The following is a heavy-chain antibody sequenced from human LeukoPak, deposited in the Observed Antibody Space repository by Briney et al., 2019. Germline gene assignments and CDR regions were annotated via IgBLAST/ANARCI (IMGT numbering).Heavy chain of an antibody. CDR2: ISGRGGST. V-gene: IGHV3-23*01. CDR3: AKGYYDILTDYFHNWFNP. Sequence: GGSLRLSCAASGFTFSSYAVSWVRQAPGVGLEWVSTISGRGGSTFYADSVKGRFTISRDNSKNTLYLQMNSLRADDTAVYYCAKGYYDILTDYFHNWFNPWGQGTLVVVSS. D-gene: IGHD3-9*01. J-gene: IGHJ5*02. CDR1: GFTFSSYA.